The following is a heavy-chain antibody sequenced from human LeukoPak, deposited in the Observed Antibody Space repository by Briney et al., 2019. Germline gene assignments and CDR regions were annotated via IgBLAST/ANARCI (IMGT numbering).Heavy chain of an antibody. CDR3: AKSAYAGYDWGYMGQS. J-gene: IGHJ1*01. D-gene: IGHD5-12*01. Sequence: PGGSLRLSCGASGFTFRGYAMSWVRQAPGKGLEWVSGISESSRFIHHADSVKGRFTISRDDSTNTLHLQMSSLKAEDTAVYYCAKSAYAGYDWGYMGQSWGQGTLVTVSS. CDR2: ISESSRFI. CDR1: GFTFRGYA. V-gene: IGHV3-23*01.